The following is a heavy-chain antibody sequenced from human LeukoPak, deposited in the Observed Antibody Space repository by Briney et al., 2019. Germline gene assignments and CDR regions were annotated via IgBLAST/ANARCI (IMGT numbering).Heavy chain of an antibody. CDR2: INPSGGST. CDR1: GYTFTSYY. Sequence: ASVKVSCKASGYTFTSYYMHWVRQAPGQGLEWMGIINPSGGSTSYAQKFQGRVTMTRDRSTSTVYMELSSLRSEDTAVYYCARDDSSGYYYDGFDIWGQGTMVTVSS. CDR3: ARDDSSGYYYDGFDI. J-gene: IGHJ3*02. V-gene: IGHV1-46*01. D-gene: IGHD3-22*01.